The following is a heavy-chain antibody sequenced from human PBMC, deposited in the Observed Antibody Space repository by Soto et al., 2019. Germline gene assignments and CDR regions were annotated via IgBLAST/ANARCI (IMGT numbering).Heavy chain of an antibody. CDR3: ARAPGYSGYDLRWFDP. Sequence: ASVKVSCKASGYTITSYYMHWVRQAPGQGLEWMGIINPSDGSTSYAQKFQGRVTMTRDTSTSTVYMELSSLRSEDTAVYYCARAPGYSGYDLRWFDPWGQGXLVTVYS. V-gene: IGHV1-46*01. D-gene: IGHD5-12*01. J-gene: IGHJ5*02. CDR2: INPSDGST. CDR1: GYTITSYY.